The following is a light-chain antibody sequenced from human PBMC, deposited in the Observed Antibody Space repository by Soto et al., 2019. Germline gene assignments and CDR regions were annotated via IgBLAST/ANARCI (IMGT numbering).Light chain of an antibody. CDR1: QSVSGNY. J-gene: IGKJ2*01. Sequence: EIVLAQSPGTLSLSPGERATLSCRASQSVSGNYLVWYQQKPGQAPRLLIYGASSRATGIPDRFSGSGSGTDFTLTISKLEPEDSAVYYCQHYDSSPPYTFGQGTKVDIK. V-gene: IGKV3-20*01. CDR2: GAS. CDR3: QHYDSSPPYT.